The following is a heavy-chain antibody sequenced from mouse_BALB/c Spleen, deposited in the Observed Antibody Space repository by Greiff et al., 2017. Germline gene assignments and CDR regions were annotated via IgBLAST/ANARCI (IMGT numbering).Heavy chain of an antibody. CDR2: IRNKANGYTT. V-gene: IGHV7-3*02. CDR3: ARERYYYAMDY. Sequence: EVKLVESGGGLVQPGGSLRLSCATSGFTFTDYYMSWVRQPPGKALEWLGFIRNKANGYTTEYSASVKGRFTISRDNSQSILYLQMNTLRAEDSATYYCARERYYYAMDYWGQGTSVTVSS. J-gene: IGHJ4*01. CDR1: GFTFTDYY.